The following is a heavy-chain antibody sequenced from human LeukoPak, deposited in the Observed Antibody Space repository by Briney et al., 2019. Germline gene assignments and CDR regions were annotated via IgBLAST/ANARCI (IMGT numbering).Heavy chain of an antibody. CDR3: ARDRVFYNYDAFDI. V-gene: IGHV3-66*01. J-gene: IGHJ3*02. D-gene: IGHD1-20*01. Sequence: ETLSLTCTVSGGSISSNYMSWVRQAPGKGLEWVSVIYSGGSTYYADSVKGRFTISRDNSKNTLYLQMNSLRAEDTAVYYCARDRVFYNYDAFDIWGQGTMVTVSS. CDR1: GGSISSNY. CDR2: IYSGGST.